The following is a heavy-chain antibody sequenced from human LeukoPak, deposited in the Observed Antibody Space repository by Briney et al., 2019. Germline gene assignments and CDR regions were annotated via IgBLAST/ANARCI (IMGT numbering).Heavy chain of an antibody. CDR2: INPSGGST. Sequence: ASVKVSCKASGYTFTSYYMHSVRQAPGQGLEWMGIINPSGGSTSYAQKFQGRVTMTRDTSTSTVYMELSSLRSEDTAVYYCARDRTGYSSLQEFDPWGQGTLVTVSS. D-gene: IGHD6-13*01. V-gene: IGHV1-46*01. CDR3: ARDRTGYSSLQEFDP. J-gene: IGHJ5*02. CDR1: GYTFTSYY.